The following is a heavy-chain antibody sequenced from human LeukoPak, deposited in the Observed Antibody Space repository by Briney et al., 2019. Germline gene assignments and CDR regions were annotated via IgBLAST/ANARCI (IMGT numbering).Heavy chain of an antibody. V-gene: IGHV1-46*01. CDR1: GYTFTSYY. J-gene: IGHJ4*02. CDR3: ASSLEKRGYSYGYFDY. CDR2: INPSGGST. D-gene: IGHD5-18*01. Sequence: ASVKVSCKASGYTFTSYYMHWVRQAPGQGLEWMGIINPSGGSTSYAQKFQGRVTMTRDMSTSTVCMELSSLRSEDTAVYYCASSLEKRGYSYGYFDYWGQGTLVTVSS.